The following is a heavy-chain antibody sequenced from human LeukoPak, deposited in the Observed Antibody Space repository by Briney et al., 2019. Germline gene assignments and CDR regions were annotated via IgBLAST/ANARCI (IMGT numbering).Heavy chain of an antibody. J-gene: IGHJ4*02. CDR3: AKVPMYSGSYPVDY. V-gene: IGHV3-30*02. CDR2: IRYDGSNK. CDR1: GFTFSSYG. D-gene: IGHD1-26*01. Sequence: PGGSLRLSCAASGFTFSSYGMHWVRQAPGKGLEWVAFIRYDGSNKYYADSVKGRFTISRDNSKNTLYLQMNSLRAEDTAVYYCAKVPMYSGSYPVDYWGQGTLVTVSS.